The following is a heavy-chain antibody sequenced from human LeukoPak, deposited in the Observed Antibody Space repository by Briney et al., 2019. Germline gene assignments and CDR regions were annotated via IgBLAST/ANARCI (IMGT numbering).Heavy chain of an antibody. CDR3: ASLGDSSDYRDAFDI. J-gene: IGHJ3*02. CDR1: GGSFSGYY. Sequence: SETLSLTCAVYGGSFSGYYWSWIRQPPGKGLEWIGEINHSGSTNYNPSLKSRVTISVDTSKNQFSLKLSSVTAADTAVYYCASLGDSSDYRDAFDIWGQGTMVTVSS. V-gene: IGHV4-34*01. D-gene: IGHD3-22*01. CDR2: INHSGST.